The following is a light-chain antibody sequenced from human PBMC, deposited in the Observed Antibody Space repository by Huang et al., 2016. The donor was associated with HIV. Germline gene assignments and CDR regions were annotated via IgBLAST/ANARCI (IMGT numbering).Light chain of an antibody. Sequence: EIVMTQSPATLSVSPGERATLSCRASQSVSSNLAWYQQKPGQAPRLLIYGASPRATGIPARFSALGSGTDFTLTISSLQSEDFAVYYCQQYNNWPPMYTFGQGTNLEIK. V-gene: IGKV3-15*01. CDR1: QSVSSN. J-gene: IGKJ2*01. CDR2: GAS. CDR3: QQYNNWPPMYT.